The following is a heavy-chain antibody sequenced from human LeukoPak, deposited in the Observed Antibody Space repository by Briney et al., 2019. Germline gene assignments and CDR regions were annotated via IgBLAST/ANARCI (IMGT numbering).Heavy chain of an antibody. V-gene: IGHV1-46*01. J-gene: IGHJ4*02. D-gene: IGHD2-15*01. Sequence: ASVKVSCKASGYTFTGYYMHWVRQAPGQGLEWMGMINPSGDSPSYAQKFQGRVTMTRDTSTSTVYMELSSLRSEDTAVYYCARDRRLSCSGGSCYSGAWVYWGQGTLVTVSS. CDR1: GYTFTGYY. CDR3: ARDRRLSCSGGSCYSGAWVY. CDR2: INPSGDSP.